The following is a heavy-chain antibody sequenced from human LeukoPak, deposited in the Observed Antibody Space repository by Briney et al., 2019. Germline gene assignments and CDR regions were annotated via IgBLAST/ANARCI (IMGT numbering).Heavy chain of an antibody. D-gene: IGHD6-19*01. J-gene: IGHJ6*02. CDR3: ARRAYSSGWNPSPLTSYYYGMDV. V-gene: IGHV5-51*01. CDR1: GYSFTSYW. CDR2: IYPGDSDT. Sequence: KGGESLKISCKGSGYSFTSYWIGWVRQMPGKGLEWMGIIYPGDSDTRYSPSFQGQVTISADKSISTAYLQWSSLKASDTAMYYCARRAYSSGWNPSPLTSYYYGMDVWGQGTTVTVSS.